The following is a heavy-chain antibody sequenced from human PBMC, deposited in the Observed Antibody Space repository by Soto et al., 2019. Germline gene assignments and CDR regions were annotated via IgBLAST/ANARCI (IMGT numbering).Heavy chain of an antibody. Sequence: QVQLVQSGAEVKKPGASVKVSCKASGYTFTSYGITWVRQALGQGLEWMGWINTYNGNTNYAQKLQGRVTMTTDTSKSTAYRDLRSLRSDDTAVYYCARDLGSSFIVDWGQGTLVTVSS. CDR1: GYTFTSYG. D-gene: IGHD2-2*01. CDR3: ARDLGSSFIVD. CDR2: INTYNGNT. V-gene: IGHV1-18*01. J-gene: IGHJ4*02.